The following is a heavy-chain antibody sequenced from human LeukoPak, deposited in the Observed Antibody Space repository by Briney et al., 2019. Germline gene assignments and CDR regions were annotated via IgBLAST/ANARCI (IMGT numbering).Heavy chain of an antibody. Sequence: GGSLRLSCAASGFTFSSYSMNWVRQAPGKGLEWVSYISSSSSTIYYADSVKGRFTISRDNAKNSLYLQTNSLRAEDTAVYYCARGALKYSTDAFDIWGQGTMVTVSS. D-gene: IGHD2/OR15-2a*01. V-gene: IGHV3-48*01. CDR3: ARGALKYSTDAFDI. CDR1: GFTFSSYS. J-gene: IGHJ3*02. CDR2: ISSSSSTI.